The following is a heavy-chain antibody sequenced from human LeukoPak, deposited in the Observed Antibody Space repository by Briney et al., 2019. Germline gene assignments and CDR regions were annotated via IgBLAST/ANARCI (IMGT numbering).Heavy chain of an antibody. CDR2: IYYSGST. CDR1: GGSISSYY. Sequence: PSETLSLTCTVFGGSISSYYWSWIRQPPGKGLEWIGNIYYSGSTNYNPSLKSRVTISVDTSKDQFSLKLSSVTAADTAVYYCAGTISAVAADFYYYYMDVWGKGTTVTISS. CDR3: AGTISAVAADFYYYYMDV. V-gene: IGHV4-59*08. D-gene: IGHD6-19*01. J-gene: IGHJ6*03.